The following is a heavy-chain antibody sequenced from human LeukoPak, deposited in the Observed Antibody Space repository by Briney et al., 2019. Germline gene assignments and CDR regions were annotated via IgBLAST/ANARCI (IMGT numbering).Heavy chain of an antibody. D-gene: IGHD3-22*01. J-gene: IGHJ4*02. V-gene: IGHV1-18*01. CDR3: ARAAPYYYDSSGYSEGYCY. Sequence: ASVKVSCKASGYTFTSYGISWVRQAPGQGLEWMGWISAYNGNTNYAQKLQGRVTMTTDTSTSTAYMELRSLRSDDTAVYYCARAAPYYYDSSGYSEGYCYWGQGTLVTVSS. CDR2: ISAYNGNT. CDR1: GYTFTSYG.